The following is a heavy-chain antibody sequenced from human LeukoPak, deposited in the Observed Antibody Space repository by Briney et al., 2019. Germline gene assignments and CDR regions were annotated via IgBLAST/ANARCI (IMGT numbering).Heavy chain of an antibody. V-gene: IGHV3-23*01. CDR3: AKAGSYWDFDY. Sequence: PGGSLRLSCAASGFTFSSYAMSWVRQAPGKGLEWVSGISGSGGSTYYADSVKGRFTISRDNSENTLYLQMNSLRAEDTALYYCAKAGSYWDFDYWGQGTLVTVSS. CDR2: ISGSGGST. J-gene: IGHJ4*02. D-gene: IGHD1-26*01. CDR1: GFTFSSYA.